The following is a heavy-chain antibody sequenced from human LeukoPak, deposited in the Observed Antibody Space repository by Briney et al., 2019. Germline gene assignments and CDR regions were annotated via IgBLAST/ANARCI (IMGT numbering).Heavy chain of an antibody. D-gene: IGHD3-16*02. CDR3: ARQGLLGDYVWGSYRYTDY. V-gene: IGHV4-39*01. Sequence: SETLSLTYTVSGGSISSSSDYWGWIRQPPGKGLEWIGSIYYSGGTYYNPSLKSRVTISVDTSKNQFSLKLSSVTAADTAVYYCARQGLLGDYVWGSYRYTDYWGQGTLVTVSS. CDR1: GGSISSSSDY. J-gene: IGHJ4*02. CDR2: IYYSGGT.